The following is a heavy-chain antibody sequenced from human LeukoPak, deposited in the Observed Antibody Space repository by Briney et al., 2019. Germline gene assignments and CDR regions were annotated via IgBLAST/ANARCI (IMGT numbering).Heavy chain of an antibody. CDR1: GGSISSYY. J-gene: IGHJ2*01. CDR3: ARYWGVQLWPHWYFDL. D-gene: IGHD5-18*01. V-gene: IGHV4-59*01. Sequence: SETLSLTCTVSGGSISSYYWSWFPQTPGKGPEWIGYIYYSGSTKYNPSLKSRVTISVDRSKNQFSLKLNSVTAADTAVYYCARYWGVQLWPHWYFDLWGRGSLVTVSS. CDR2: IYYSGST.